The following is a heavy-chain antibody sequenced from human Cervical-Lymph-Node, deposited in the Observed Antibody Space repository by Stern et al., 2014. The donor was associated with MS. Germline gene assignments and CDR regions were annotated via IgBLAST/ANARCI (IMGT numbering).Heavy chain of an antibody. D-gene: IGHD3-10*01. CDR2: INRDGSTT. V-gene: IGHV3-74*01. J-gene: IGHJ4*02. Sequence: EVRLVESGGGFVQPGGSLRLSGAASGFTFSNSWLHSVRQAPGKVLVWVSRINRDGSTTTYADSVKGRFTISRDNAKNTLYLQMSSLRAEDTAVYYCTILSGPFDHWGQGTLVTVSS. CDR1: GFTFSNSW. CDR3: TILSGPFDH.